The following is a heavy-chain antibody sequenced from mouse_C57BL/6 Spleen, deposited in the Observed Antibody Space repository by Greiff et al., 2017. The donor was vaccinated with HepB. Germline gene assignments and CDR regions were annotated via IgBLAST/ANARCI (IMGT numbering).Heavy chain of an antibody. CDR3: ARQREDDYDAWYFDV. D-gene: IGHD2-4*01. V-gene: IGHV5-12*01. CDR1: GFTFSDYY. CDR2: ISNGGGST. Sequence: EVQGVESGGGLVQPGGSLKLSCAASGFTFSDYYMYWVRQTPEKRLEWVAYISNGGGSTYYPDTVKGRFTISRDNAKNTLYLQMSRLKSEDTAMYYCARQREDDYDAWYFDVWGTGTTVTVSS. J-gene: IGHJ1*03.